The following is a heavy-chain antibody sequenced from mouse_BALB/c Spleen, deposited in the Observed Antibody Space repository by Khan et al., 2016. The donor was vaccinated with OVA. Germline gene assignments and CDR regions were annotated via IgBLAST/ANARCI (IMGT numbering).Heavy chain of an antibody. Sequence: EVELVASGGDLVKPGGSLKLSCAASGFTFSTYGMSWVRQTPDKRLEWVATVSTGGSYTYYPDSVKGRFTISRDNAKNTLYLQMSGLKSEDTAMFYCTRLAYYYDSEGFAYWGQGTLVTV. CDR1: GFTFSTYG. V-gene: IGHV5-6*01. J-gene: IGHJ3*01. D-gene: IGHD1-1*01. CDR3: TRLAYYYDSEGFAY. CDR2: VSTGGSYT.